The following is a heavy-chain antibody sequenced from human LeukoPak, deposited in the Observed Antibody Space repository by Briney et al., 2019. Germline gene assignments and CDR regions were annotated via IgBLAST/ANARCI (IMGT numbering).Heavy chain of an antibody. V-gene: IGHV3-23*01. Sequence: GGSLRLSCAASGFTFSSYGMSWVRQAPGKGLEWVSSLTTGGSTFYADSVKGRFTISRDNSKNTLYLQMNSLRAEDTAVYYCAKVGGYYYYYMDVWGKGTTVTASS. J-gene: IGHJ6*03. CDR1: GFTFSSYG. CDR3: AKVGGYYYYYMDV. CDR2: LTTGGST.